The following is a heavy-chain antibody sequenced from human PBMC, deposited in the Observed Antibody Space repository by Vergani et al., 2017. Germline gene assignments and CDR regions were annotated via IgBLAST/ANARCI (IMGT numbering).Heavy chain of an antibody. J-gene: IGHJ4*02. CDR2: INTNPGNP. CDR1: GYTFTTYA. Sequence: QVQLVQSGSELKKPGASVKVSCKASGYTFTTYAMNWVRQAPGQGLEWMGWINTNPGNPTYAPGFTGRFVFSLDTSVSTTYLHISSLEPEDTAVYYCARDPRVREARGGRFEYWGQGTLVTVSS. CDR3: ARDPRVREARGGRFEY. V-gene: IGHV7-4-1*02. D-gene: IGHD3-10*01.